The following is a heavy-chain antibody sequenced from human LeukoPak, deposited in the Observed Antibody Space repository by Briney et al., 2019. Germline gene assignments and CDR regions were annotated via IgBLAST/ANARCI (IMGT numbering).Heavy chain of an antibody. J-gene: IGHJ4*02. CDR2: INPNSGGT. CDR1: GYTFTGYY. D-gene: IGHD6-6*01. Sequence: GASVKVSCTASGYTFTGYYMHWVRQAPGQGLEWMGWINPNSGGTNYAQKFLGRVTMTRDTSISTAYMELSGLRSDDTAVYYCARVHEGSSSSYWGQGTLVTVSS. V-gene: IGHV1-2*02. CDR3: ARVHEGSSSSY.